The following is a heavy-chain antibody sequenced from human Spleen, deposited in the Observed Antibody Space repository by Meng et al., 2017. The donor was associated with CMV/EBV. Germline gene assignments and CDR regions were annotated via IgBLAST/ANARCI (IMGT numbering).Heavy chain of an antibody. D-gene: IGHD6-13*01. Sequence: GGSLRLSCAASGFSFSRYSMNWVRQAPGKGLEWVSSISSSSSYIYYADSVKGRFTISRDNAKNSLYLQMNSLRAEDTAVYYCAREAAAGYYYYGMDVWGQGTTVTVS. V-gene: IGHV3-21*01. J-gene: IGHJ6*02. CDR3: AREAAAGYYYYGMDV. CDR2: ISSSSSYI. CDR1: GFSFSRYS.